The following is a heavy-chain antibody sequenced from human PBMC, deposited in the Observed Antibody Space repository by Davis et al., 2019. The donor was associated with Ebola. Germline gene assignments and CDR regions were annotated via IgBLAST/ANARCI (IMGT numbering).Heavy chain of an antibody. CDR3: ARKMPAAHFNFYYFDY. CDR1: GFTFSSYA. Sequence: GESLKISCAASGFTFSSYAMHWVRQAPGKGLEWVAVISYDGSNKYYADSVKGRFTISRDNSKNTLYLQMNSLRAEETAVYYCARKMPAAHFNFYYFDYWGQGTLVTVSS. V-gene: IGHV3-30-3*01. D-gene: IGHD2-2*01. J-gene: IGHJ4*02. CDR2: ISYDGSNK.